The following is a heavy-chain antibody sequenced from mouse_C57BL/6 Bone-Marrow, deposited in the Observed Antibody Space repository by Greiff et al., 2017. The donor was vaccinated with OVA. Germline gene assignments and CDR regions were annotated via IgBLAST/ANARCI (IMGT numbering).Heavy chain of an antibody. CDR1: GYTFTSYG. V-gene: IGHV1-81*01. J-gene: IGHJ3*01. CDR2: IYPRSGNT. Sequence: QVQLKESGAELARPGASVKLSCKASGYTFTSYGISWVKQRTGQGLEWIGEIYPRSGNTYYNEKFKGKATLTADKSSSTAYMELRSLTSEDSAVYFGARSRPWAPGTYWGQGTLVTVSA. CDR3: ARSRPWAPGTY. D-gene: IGHD4-1*01.